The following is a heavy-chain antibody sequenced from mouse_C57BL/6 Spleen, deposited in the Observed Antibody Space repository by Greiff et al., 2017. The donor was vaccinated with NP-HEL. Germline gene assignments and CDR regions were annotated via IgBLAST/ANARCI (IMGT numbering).Heavy chain of an antibody. CDR3: ARAFQRAMDY. CDR1: GYSITSGYD. Sequence: EVQLQQSGPGMVKPSQSLSLTCTVTGYSITSGYDWHWIRHFPGNKLEWMGYISYSGSTNYNPSLKSRISITHDTSKNHFFLKLNSVTTEDTATYYCARAFQRAMDYWGQGTSVTVSS. V-gene: IGHV3-1*01. CDR2: ISYSGST. J-gene: IGHJ4*01.